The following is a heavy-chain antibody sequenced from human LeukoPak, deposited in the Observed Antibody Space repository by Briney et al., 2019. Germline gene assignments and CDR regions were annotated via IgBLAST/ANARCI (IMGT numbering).Heavy chain of an antibody. J-gene: IGHJ4*02. CDR2: ISSSGSTI. CDR1: GFTFSSYE. D-gene: IGHD1-26*01. CDR3: AKGPVVGARGLIDY. Sequence: PGGSLRLSCAASGFTFSSYEMNWVRQAPGKGLEWVSYISSSGSTIYYADSVKGRFTISRDNSKNSLYLQMNSLRTEDTALYYCAKGPVVGARGLIDYWGQGTLVTVSS. V-gene: IGHV3-48*03.